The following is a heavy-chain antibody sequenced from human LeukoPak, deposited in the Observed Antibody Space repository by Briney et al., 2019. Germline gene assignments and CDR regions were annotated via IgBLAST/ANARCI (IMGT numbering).Heavy chain of an antibody. J-gene: IGHJ4*02. D-gene: IGHD4-17*01. CDR1: GGSISTYY. CDR3: ARDYYGDYVDY. Sequence: SETLSLTCTVSGGSISTYYWNWIRQPPGKRLEWIGYISYSGSTGHNPSLKSRVSLSVDTSRNQFSLSLTSVTAADTAVYYCARDYYGDYVDYWGQGTLVTVSS. CDR2: ISYSGST. V-gene: IGHV4-59*01.